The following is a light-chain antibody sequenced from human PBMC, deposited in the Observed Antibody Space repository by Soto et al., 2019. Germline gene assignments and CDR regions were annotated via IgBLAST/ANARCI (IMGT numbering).Light chain of an antibody. Sequence: QSALTQPASVSGSPGQSITISCTGTSSDVGGYNYVSWYQQHPGKAPKLMIYDVSNRPSGVSNRFSGSKSGNTASLTISGLQAEDEADYCCSSYTSSSTPAWVFGGGTKLTVL. J-gene: IGLJ3*02. CDR3: SSYTSSSTPAWV. CDR2: DVS. CDR1: SSDVGGYNY. V-gene: IGLV2-14*01.